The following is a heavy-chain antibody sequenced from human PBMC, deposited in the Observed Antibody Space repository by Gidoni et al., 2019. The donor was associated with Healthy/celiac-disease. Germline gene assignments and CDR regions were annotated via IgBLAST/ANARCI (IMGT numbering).Heavy chain of an antibody. Sequence: GKGLEWVAVISYDGSNKYYADSVKGRLTISRDNSKNTLYLQMNSLRAEDTAVYYCAKAHDPRGQPTSPGLFAYGAQGTLFTFSS. CDR2: ISYDGSNK. D-gene: IGHD3-3*01. CDR3: AKAHDPRGQPTSPGLFAY. V-gene: IGHV3-30*18. J-gene: IGHJ4*02.